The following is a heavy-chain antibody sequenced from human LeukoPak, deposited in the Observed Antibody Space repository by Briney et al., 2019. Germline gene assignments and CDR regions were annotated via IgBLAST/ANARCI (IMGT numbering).Heavy chain of an antibody. CDR1: GGTFSGYA. CDR2: ISAYNGNT. CDR3: ARARHRHYYYYMDV. Sequence: ASVKVSCKASGGTFSGYAISWVRQAPGQGLEWMGWISAYNGNTNYAQKLQGRVTMTTDTSTSTAYMELRSLRSDDTAVYYCARARHRHYYYYMDVWGKGTTVTVSS. V-gene: IGHV1-18*01. D-gene: IGHD6-6*01. J-gene: IGHJ6*03.